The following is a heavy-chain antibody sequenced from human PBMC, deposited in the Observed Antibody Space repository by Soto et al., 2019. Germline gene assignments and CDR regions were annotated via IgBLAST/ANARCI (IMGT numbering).Heavy chain of an antibody. CDR1: GYSFTTYA. D-gene: IGHD1-1*01. Sequence: QVQVVQSGAEVKKPGASVKISCKASGYSFTTYAMHWVRQAPGQRLEWMAWINGGNGNTKYSQKFQDRVTITRDTSANIAYMELSSLRSEDSAVYYCARGKGMEENYYYHGMDVWAQGTTVSVSS. V-gene: IGHV1-3*01. J-gene: IGHJ6*02. CDR3: ARGKGMEENYYYHGMDV. CDR2: INGGNGNT.